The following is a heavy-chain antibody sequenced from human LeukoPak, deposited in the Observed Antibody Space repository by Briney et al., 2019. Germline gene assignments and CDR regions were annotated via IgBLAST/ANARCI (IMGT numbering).Heavy chain of an antibody. V-gene: IGHV3-23*01. CDR3: AKGIGPVDTAMVPAAWYYYYMDV. CDR2: ISGSGGST. D-gene: IGHD5-18*01. Sequence: GGSLRLSCAASGFTFSSYAMSWVRQAPGKGLEWVSAISGSGGSTYYADSVKGRFTISRDNSKNTLYLQMNSLRAEDTAVYYCAKGIGPVDTAMVPAAWYYYYMDVWGKGTTVTVSS. CDR1: GFTFSSYA. J-gene: IGHJ6*03.